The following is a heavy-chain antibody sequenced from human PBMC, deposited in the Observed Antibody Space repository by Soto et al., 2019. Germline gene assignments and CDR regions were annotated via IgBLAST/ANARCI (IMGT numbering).Heavy chain of an antibody. J-gene: IGHJ4*02. Sequence: SETLSLTCNVSGGSISSSNYYWGWIRQPPGKGLEWIGSVYYRGGTYYNPSLKNRVTIFVGTSNNQFSLKLTSVTAAHPAVYYWARSKTDQGGGDFDYWGQGTLVTVPQ. CDR1: GGSISSSNYY. CDR2: VYYRGGT. D-gene: IGHD3-16*01. V-gene: IGHV4-39*01. CDR3: ARSKTDQGGGDFDY.